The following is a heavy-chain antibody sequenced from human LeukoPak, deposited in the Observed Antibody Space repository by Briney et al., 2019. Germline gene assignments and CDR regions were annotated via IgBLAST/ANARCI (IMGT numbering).Heavy chain of an antibody. V-gene: IGHV1-46*01. CDR2: INPSGGTT. CDR3: ARDNRGERTPGWGYGGFDI. D-gene: IGHD3-16*01. CDR1: GYTFAKFY. Sequence: VASVKVSCKASGYTFAKFYIHWVRQVPGQGLEWMGIINPSGGTTSYAQKFQGRVSMTRDTSTSTVYMELSSLRSEDTAVYYCARDNRGERTPGWGYGGFDIWGQGTMVSVSS. J-gene: IGHJ3*02.